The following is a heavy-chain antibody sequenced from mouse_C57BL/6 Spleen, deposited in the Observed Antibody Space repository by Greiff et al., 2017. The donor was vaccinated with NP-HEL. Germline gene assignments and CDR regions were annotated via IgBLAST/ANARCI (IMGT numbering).Heavy chain of an antibody. CDR3: ARGAVGYFDY. Sequence: QVQLQQSGPELVKPGASVKISCKASGYAFSSSWMNWVKQRPGKGLEWIGRIYPGDGDTNYNGKFKGKATLTADKSSSTAYMQLSSLTSEDSAVYFCARGAVGYFDYWGQGTTLTVSS. J-gene: IGHJ2*01. V-gene: IGHV1-82*01. CDR2: IYPGDGDT. CDR1: GYAFSSSW.